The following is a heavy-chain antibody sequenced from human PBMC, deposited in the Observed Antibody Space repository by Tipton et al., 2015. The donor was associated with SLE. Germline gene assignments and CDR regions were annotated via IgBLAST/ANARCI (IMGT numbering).Heavy chain of an antibody. Sequence: QLVQSGAEVKKPGESLKISCKGSGYSVTSYWIDWVRQMPGKGLEWMGIIYPGDSDTRYSPSFQGQVTISADKSISTAYLQWSSLKASDTALYYGARIIAPGGTDYSSGIYVCGQATTVTVSS. D-gene: IGHD6-13*01. CDR1: GYSVTSYW. J-gene: IGHJ6*02. V-gene: IGHV5-51*01. CDR3: ARIIAPGGTDYSSGIYV. CDR2: IYPGDSDT.